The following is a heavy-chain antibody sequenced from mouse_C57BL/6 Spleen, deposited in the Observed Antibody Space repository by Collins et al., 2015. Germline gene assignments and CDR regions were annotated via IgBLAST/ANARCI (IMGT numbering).Heavy chain of an antibody. Sequence: QLQQPGAELVKPGASVKMSCKASGYTFTSYWITWVKQRPGQGLEWIGDIYPGSDNTNYSEKFKTKATLTVDTSSSTAYIQLNSLTSEDSAVYYCARAPYYYVSTYYYFDSWGQGTTLTVSS. CDR2: IYPGSDNT. CDR3: ARAPYYYVSTYYYFDS. D-gene: IGHD1-1*01. V-gene: IGHV1-55*01. CDR1: GYTFTSYW. J-gene: IGHJ2*01.